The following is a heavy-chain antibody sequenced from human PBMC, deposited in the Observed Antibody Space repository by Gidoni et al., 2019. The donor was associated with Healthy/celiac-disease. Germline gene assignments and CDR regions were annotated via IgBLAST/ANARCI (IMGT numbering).Heavy chain of an antibody. CDR2: ISYDGSNK. CDR1: GFTFSNYA. D-gene: IGHD2-15*01. Sequence: QVQLVESGGGVVQPGRSLRLSCAASGFTFSNYAMHWVRQAPGKGLEWVAVISYDGSNKYYADSVKGRFTISRDNSKNTLYLQMNSLRAEDTAVYYCARAGGGTYYYYYYYMDVWGKGTTVTVSS. V-gene: IGHV3-30*04. CDR3: ARAGGGTYYYYYYYMDV. J-gene: IGHJ6*03.